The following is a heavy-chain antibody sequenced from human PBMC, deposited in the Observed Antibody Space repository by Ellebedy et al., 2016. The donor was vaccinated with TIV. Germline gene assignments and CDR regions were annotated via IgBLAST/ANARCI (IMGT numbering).Heavy chain of an antibody. CDR2: IHTGGDT. CDR3: ARRITGTYGDDALDI. V-gene: IGHV3-53*01. Sequence: GGSLRLSCAASGFTVSYTYMSWVRQAPGKGLEWVSVIHTGGDTYYADSVKGRFTISRDSSKNTLYLQMNSLRAEDTAVYYRARRITGTYGDDALDIWGQGTMVTVSS. CDR1: GFTVSYTY. D-gene: IGHD1-20*01. J-gene: IGHJ3*02.